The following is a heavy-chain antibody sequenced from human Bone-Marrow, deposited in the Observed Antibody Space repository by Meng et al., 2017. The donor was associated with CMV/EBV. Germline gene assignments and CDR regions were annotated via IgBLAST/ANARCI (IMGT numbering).Heavy chain of an antibody. CDR3: ARGQLGTSNWYFDP. CDR2: ISSSGDYR. J-gene: IGHJ2*01. V-gene: IGHV3-21*01. CDR1: GFTFTTYS. Sequence: LSLTCAASGFTFTTYSMNWVRQAPGKGLEWVSSISSSGDYRYYADSVKGRFTISRDNAKNSLYLQMSSLRAEDTAIYYCARGQLGTSNWYFDPWGRGTLVNVSS. D-gene: IGHD7-27*01.